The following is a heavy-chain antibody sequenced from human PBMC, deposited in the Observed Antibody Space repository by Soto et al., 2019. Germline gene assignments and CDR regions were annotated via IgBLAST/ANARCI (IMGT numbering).Heavy chain of an antibody. CDR2: IIPFFKAA. J-gene: IGHJ6*02. CDR1: GGTFSSHS. Sequence: SVKVSCKASGGTFSSHSISWVRQAPGQGLEWMGGIIPFFKAANYAQKFQGRVTITADDSTGTAYMDLYSLRSEDTAVYYCARDVPLNYYDGTFSYYAMDVWGQGTTVTVSS. CDR3: ARDVPLNYYDGTFSYYAMDV. V-gene: IGHV1-69*13. D-gene: IGHD3-16*01.